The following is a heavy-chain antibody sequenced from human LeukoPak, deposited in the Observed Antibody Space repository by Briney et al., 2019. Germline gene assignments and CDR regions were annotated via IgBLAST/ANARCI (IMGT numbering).Heavy chain of an antibody. CDR3: ARRRVIVVVVAATAFDI. V-gene: IGHV4-39*01. CDR1: GGSISSSSYY. D-gene: IGHD2-15*01. Sequence: SETLSLTCTVSGGSISSSSYYWGWIRHPPGKGLEWIGSIYVSGSTYNNPSLKSRVTISVDTSKNQFSLKLSCVTAADAAVYYCARRRVIVVVVAATAFDIWGQGTMVTVSS. CDR2: IYVSGST. J-gene: IGHJ3*02.